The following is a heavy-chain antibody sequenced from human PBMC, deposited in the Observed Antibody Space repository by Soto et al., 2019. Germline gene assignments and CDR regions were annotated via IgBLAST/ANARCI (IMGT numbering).Heavy chain of an antibody. J-gene: IGHJ5*02. CDR1: GGSISSGDYY. Sequence: QVQLQESGPGLVKPSQTLSLTCTVSGGSISSGDYYWSWIRQPPGKGLEWIGYIYYSGSTYYNPSLKSRVTISVDTSKNQFSLKLSSVTAADTAVYYCARDLPPTVTTMWSGLDPWGQGTLVTVSS. CDR3: ARDLPPTVTTMWSGLDP. CDR2: IYYSGST. D-gene: IGHD4-17*01. V-gene: IGHV4-30-4*01.